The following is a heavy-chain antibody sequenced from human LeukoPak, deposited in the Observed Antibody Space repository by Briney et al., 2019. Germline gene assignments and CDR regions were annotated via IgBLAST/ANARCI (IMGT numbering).Heavy chain of an antibody. J-gene: IGHJ4*02. Sequence: GGSLRLSCAASGYTFDDYGMSWVRQAPGKGLEWVSGINWNGGSTGYADSVKGRFTISRDNAKNSLYLQMNSLRAEDTAVYYCAKDLMQWLGDFDYWGQGTLVTVSS. V-gene: IGHV3-20*04. CDR2: INWNGGST. CDR3: AKDLMQWLGDFDY. CDR1: GYTFDDYG. D-gene: IGHD6-19*01.